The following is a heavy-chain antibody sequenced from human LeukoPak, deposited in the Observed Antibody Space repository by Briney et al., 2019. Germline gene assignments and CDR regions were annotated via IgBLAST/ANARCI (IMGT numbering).Heavy chain of an antibody. CDR2: IYLSGST. CDR3: ARLGWLQDY. CDR1: GYSISSGFY. V-gene: IGHV4-38-2*01. J-gene: IGHJ4*02. D-gene: IGHD5-18*01. Sequence: SETLSLTSALSGYSISSGFYWGWIRQPPGKGLGWIGGIYLSGSTYYNPSLKSRVTISADTSKNQFSLKLSSVTAADTAVYYCARLGWLQDYWGQGTLVTVSS.